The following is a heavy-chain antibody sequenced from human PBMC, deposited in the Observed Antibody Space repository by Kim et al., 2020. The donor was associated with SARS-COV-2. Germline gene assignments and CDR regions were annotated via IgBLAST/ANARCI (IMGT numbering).Heavy chain of an antibody. J-gene: IGHJ6*02. Sequence: GSLRLSCAASGFTFSSYWMSWVRQAPGKGLEWVANIKQDGSEKYYVDSVKGRFTISRDNAKNSLYLPMNSLRAEDTAVYYCARENVAVPAAIRDPLYYYLHGMDVWGQGNPVTVS. CDR1: GFTFSSYW. CDR3: ARENVAVPAAIRDPLYYYLHGMDV. CDR2: IKQDGSEK. D-gene: IGHD2-2*02. V-gene: IGHV3-7*03.